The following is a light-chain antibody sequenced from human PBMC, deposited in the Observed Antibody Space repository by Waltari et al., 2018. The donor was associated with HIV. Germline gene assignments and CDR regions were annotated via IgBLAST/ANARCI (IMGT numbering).Light chain of an antibody. CDR3: QQYDNPNYS. J-gene: IGKJ2*03. Sequence: IQMTQSPSSLSASVGDRVTITCQASQGIGNFLNWCLQKPGKAPKLLISDASNLRSGVPSRFSGTGSGTHFTLTISGLQPEDVATYYCQQYDNPNYSFGQGTKLEI. CDR2: DAS. V-gene: IGKV1-33*01. CDR1: QGIGNF.